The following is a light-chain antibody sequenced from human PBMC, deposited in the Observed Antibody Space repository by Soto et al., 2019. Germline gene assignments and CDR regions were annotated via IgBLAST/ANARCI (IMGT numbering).Light chain of an antibody. CDR2: EVS. J-gene: IGLJ3*02. V-gene: IGLV2-23*02. Sequence: QSALTQPASVSGSPGQSITISCTGTSSDVGSYNLVSWYQQHPGKAPKLMIYEVSKRPSGVSNRFSGSKSGNTASLTISGLQAEDEADYYCCSYARSNTGVFGGGTQLTVL. CDR1: SSDVGSYNL. CDR3: CSYARSNTGV.